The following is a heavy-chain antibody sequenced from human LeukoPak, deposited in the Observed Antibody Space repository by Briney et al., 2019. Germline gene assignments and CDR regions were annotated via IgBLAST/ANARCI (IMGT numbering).Heavy chain of an antibody. CDR2: ISGSANTR. D-gene: IGHD3-10*01. CDR3: AKLISPPWGGSDY. Sequence: GGSLRLSCAASGFTYSTYGMIWVRRAPGKGREWRSAISGSANTRKYADSVKVRFTISRDNSQIGLYLQMSSLRAEDTALYYCAKLISPPWGGSDYWGQGALVTVSS. J-gene: IGHJ4*02. V-gene: IGHV3-23*01. CDR1: GFTYSTYG.